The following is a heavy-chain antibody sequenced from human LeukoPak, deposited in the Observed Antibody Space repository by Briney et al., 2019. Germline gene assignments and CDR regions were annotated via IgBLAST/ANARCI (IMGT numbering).Heavy chain of an antibody. CDR3: ARDVRYFDWLDPSPAWYFDL. D-gene: IGHD3-9*01. CDR2: IYYSGST. Sequence: PSETLSLTCTVSGGSISSYYWSWIRQPPGKGLEWIGYIYYSGSTNYNPSLKSRVTISVDTSKNQFSLKLSSVTAADTAVYYCARDVRYFDWLDPSPAWYFDLWGRGTLVTVSS. J-gene: IGHJ2*01. V-gene: IGHV4-59*01. CDR1: GGSISSYY.